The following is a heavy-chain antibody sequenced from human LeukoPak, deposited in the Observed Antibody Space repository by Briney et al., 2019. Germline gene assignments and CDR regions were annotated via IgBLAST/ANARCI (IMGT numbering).Heavy chain of an antibody. CDR3: AKGRDSIAAAGALDY. CDR2: ISGSGGST. Sequence: SGGSLRLSCAASGFTFSSYAITWVRQAPGKGLEWVSAISGSGGSTYYADSVKGRFTISRDNSKNTLYLQMNSLRAEDTAVYYCAKGRDSIAAAGALDYWGQGTLVTVSS. J-gene: IGHJ4*02. D-gene: IGHD6-13*01. V-gene: IGHV3-23*01. CDR1: GFTFSSYA.